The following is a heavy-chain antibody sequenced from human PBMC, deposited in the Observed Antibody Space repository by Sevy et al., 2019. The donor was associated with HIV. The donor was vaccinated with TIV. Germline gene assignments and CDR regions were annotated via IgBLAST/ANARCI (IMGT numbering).Heavy chain of an antibody. J-gene: IGHJ5*02. CDR3: ARALGSGYTKTMGFDP. CDR1: GYTFTSYY. V-gene: IGHV1-46*01. Sequence: ASVKVSCKTSGYTFTSYYMHWVRQAPGQGLEWMGIINPSGGSTSYAQKFQGRVTMTSDTSTSTVYMELSSLRSEDTAVYYCARALGSGYTKTMGFDPWGQGTLVTVSS. CDR2: INPSGGST. D-gene: IGHD5-12*01.